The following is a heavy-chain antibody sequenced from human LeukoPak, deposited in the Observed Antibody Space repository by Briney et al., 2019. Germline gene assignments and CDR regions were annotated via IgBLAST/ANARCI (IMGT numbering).Heavy chain of an antibody. CDR2: IIGSGGST. D-gene: IGHD6-13*01. CDR3: AKFSESAAHGGDAFDI. V-gene: IGHV3-23*01. CDR1: GFTFSSYA. J-gene: IGHJ3*02. Sequence: PGGSLILSCAASGFTFSSYAMSWVRQAPGKGLEWGSAIIGSGGSTYYADSVKGRCTISRDNSKNTLYLQMNSLRAEDTAVYYCAKFSESAAHGGDAFDIWGQGTMVTVSS.